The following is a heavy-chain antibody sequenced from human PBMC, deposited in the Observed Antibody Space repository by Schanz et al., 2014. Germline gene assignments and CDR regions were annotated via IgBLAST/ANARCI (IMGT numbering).Heavy chain of an antibody. D-gene: IGHD3-3*01. CDR1: GFTFSDHF. CDR3: ARFLARYQYYGVDV. CDR2: ISGSSIHK. Sequence: QVQLVESGGGLVQPGGSLRLSCAASGFTFSDHFMDWIRQAPGKGLEWVSHISGSSIHKNYADSVKGRFSISRDNGETSVYLQINSLRVEDTAVYYCARFLARYQYYGVDVWGQGTTXIVSS. J-gene: IGHJ6*02. V-gene: IGHV3-11*05.